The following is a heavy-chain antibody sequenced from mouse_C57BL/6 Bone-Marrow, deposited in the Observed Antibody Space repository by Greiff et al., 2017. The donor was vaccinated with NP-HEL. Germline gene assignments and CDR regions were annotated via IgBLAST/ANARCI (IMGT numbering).Heavy chain of an antibody. J-gene: IGHJ1*03. CDR3: ARWFYDYDDWYFDV. CDR1: GYAFTNYL. V-gene: IGHV1-54*01. CDR2: INPGSGGT. Sequence: VQLVESGAELVRPGTSVKVSCKASGYAFTNYLIAWVKQRPGQGLEWIGVINPGSGGTNYNEKFKGKATLTADKSSSTAYMQLSSLTSEDSAVYFCARWFYDYDDWYFDVWGTGTTVTVSS. D-gene: IGHD2-4*01.